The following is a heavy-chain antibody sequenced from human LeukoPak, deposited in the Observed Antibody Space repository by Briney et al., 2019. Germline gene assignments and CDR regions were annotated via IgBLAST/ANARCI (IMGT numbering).Heavy chain of an antibody. CDR1: GGSISSSSYY. D-gene: IGHD1-26*01. Sequence: SETLSLTCTVSGGSISSSSYYWGWIRQPPGKGLEWIGSIYYTGSTYYNPSLKSRVTISVDTSKNQFSLKLSSVTAADTAVYYCARSILVGATKDYWGQGTLVTVSS. V-gene: IGHV4-39*07. J-gene: IGHJ4*02. CDR2: IYYTGST. CDR3: ARSILVGATKDY.